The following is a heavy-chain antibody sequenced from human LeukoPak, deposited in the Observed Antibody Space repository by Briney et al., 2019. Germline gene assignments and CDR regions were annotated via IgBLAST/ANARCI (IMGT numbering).Heavy chain of an antibody. Sequence: GRSLRLSCAASGFTFSSYAMHWVRQAPGKGLEWVAVISYDGSNKYYADSVKGRFTISRDNSKNTLYLQMNSLRAEDTAVYYCARDYGPNYYDSSGYYPDYWGQGTLVTVSS. D-gene: IGHD3-22*01. CDR1: GFTFSSYA. CDR3: ARDYGPNYYDSSGYYPDY. J-gene: IGHJ4*02. V-gene: IGHV3-30-3*01. CDR2: ISYDGSNK.